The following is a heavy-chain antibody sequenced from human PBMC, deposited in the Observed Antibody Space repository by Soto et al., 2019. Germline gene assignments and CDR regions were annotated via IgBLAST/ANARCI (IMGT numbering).Heavy chain of an antibody. CDR2: IIPIFGTA. CDR1: GGTFSSYA. J-gene: IGHJ4*02. D-gene: IGHD3-22*01. CDR3: AREGGSSGYYSHSTFFDY. V-gene: IGHV1-69*13. Sequence: ASVKVSCKASGGTFSSYAISWVRQAPGQGLEWMGGIIPIFGTANYAQKFQGRVTITADESTSTAYMELSSLRSEDTAVYYCAREGGSSGYYSHSTFFDYWGQGTLVTVSS.